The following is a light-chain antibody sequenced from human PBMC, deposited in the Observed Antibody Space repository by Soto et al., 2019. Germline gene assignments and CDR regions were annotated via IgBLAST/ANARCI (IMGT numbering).Light chain of an antibody. CDR1: QGVGND. Sequence: AIQMTQSPSSLSASVGDRVTVTYRASQGVGNDLGWYQHKPGKAPKLLIFAASTLQTGVPSRFSGSGSGTDFTLTISGLQAEDSATYYCLQDYDYPWTFGQGTKVEVK. V-gene: IGKV1-6*01. J-gene: IGKJ1*01. CDR3: LQDYDYPWT. CDR2: AAS.